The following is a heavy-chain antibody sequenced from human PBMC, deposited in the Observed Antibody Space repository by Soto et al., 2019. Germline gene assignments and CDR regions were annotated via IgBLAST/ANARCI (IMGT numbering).Heavy chain of an antibody. Sequence: ASVKVSCKASGYTFTSYGISWVRQAPGQGLEWMGWISAYNGNTNYAQKLQGRVTMTTDTSTSTAYMELRSLRSDDTAVYYCARDSSVDTAMAPFDYWGQGTLVTVSS. CDR3: ARDSSVDTAMAPFDY. CDR2: ISAYNGNT. J-gene: IGHJ4*02. D-gene: IGHD5-18*01. V-gene: IGHV1-18*01. CDR1: GYTFTSYG.